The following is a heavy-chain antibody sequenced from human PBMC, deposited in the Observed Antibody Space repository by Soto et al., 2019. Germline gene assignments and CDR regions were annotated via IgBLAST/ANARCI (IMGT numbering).Heavy chain of an antibody. V-gene: IGHV4-34*01. CDR3: ARGSESSRRYLPLLDY. D-gene: IGHD3-16*02. J-gene: IGHJ4*02. CDR2: ISHSGST. Sequence: QVQLQQWGAGLLKPSETLSLRCVVNSGSFSGYYWTWIRQTPGKGLERIGEISHSGSTNYNPSLMSRVTMSSDTSKKQFSLRLGSVTAADTALYFCARGSESSRRYLPLLDYWGQGTLVTVSS. CDR1: SGSFSGYY.